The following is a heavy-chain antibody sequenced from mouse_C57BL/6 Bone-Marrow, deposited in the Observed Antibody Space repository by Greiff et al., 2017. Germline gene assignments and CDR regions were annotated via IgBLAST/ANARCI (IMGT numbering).Heavy chain of an antibody. D-gene: IGHD2-4*01. Sequence: QVQLQQSGAELARPGASVKMSCKASGYTFTSYTMHWVKQRPGQGLEWIGYINPSSGDTKYNQKFKDKATLTADKSSSTAYMQLSSLTSEDSAVYYCARAAYDYDGAMDYWGQGTSVTVSS. CDR2: INPSSGDT. V-gene: IGHV1-4*01. CDR3: ARAAYDYDGAMDY. CDR1: GYTFTSYT. J-gene: IGHJ4*01.